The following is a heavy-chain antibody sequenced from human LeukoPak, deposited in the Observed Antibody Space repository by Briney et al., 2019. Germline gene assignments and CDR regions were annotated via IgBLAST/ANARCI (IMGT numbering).Heavy chain of an antibody. J-gene: IGHJ3*02. CDR1: GGAFSSYA. Sequence: SVKVSCKASGGAFSSYAISWVRQAPGQGLEWMGRIIPILGIANYAQKFQGRVTITADKSTSTAYMELSSLRSEDTAVYYCARTWRTALDAFDIWGQGTMVTVSS. V-gene: IGHV1-69*04. CDR2: IIPILGIA. CDR3: ARTWRTALDAFDI. D-gene: IGHD3-3*01.